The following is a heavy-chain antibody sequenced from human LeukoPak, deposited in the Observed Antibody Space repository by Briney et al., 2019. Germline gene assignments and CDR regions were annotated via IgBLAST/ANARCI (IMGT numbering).Heavy chain of an antibody. Sequence: SQTLSLTCTVSGGSISSGGYYWSWIRQHPGKGLESIGYIYYSGSTYYNPSLKSRVTISVDTSKNQFSLKLSSVTAADTAVYYCAREPQGQSEDYGGNSPDAFDIWGQGTMVTVSS. CDR2: IYYSGST. CDR1: GGSISSGGYY. D-gene: IGHD4-23*01. J-gene: IGHJ3*02. CDR3: AREPQGQSEDYGGNSPDAFDI. V-gene: IGHV4-31*03.